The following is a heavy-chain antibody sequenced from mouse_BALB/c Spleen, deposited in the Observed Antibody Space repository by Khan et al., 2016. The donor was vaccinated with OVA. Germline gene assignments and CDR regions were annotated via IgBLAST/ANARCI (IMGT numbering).Heavy chain of an antibody. CDR1: GYSFTDYN. V-gene: IGHV1S135*01. D-gene: IGHD1-1*01. CDR3: SRTDYYVSSYYVCC. CDR2: IDPYTGGT. Sequence: VRLQQSGPELVKPGASVKVSCKASGYSFTDYNMFWVKQSHGKSLEWIGYIDPYTGGTSYNQKFKGKATLTVAKSSRTAFMHLSSLTSEDSAVFYCSRTDYYVSSYYVCCWGQGTTRTVSS. J-gene: IGHJ2*01.